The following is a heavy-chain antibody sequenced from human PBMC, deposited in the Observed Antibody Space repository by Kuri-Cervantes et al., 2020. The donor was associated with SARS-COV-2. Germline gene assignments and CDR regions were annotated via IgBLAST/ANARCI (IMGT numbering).Heavy chain of an antibody. CDR3: ARWDGFALDL. V-gene: IGHV5-10-1*01. J-gene: IGHJ5*02. Sequence: GESLKISCKGSGYSFSTSWMHWVRQMPGKGLEWMGRIEPSDSYTDYRPSLQGHVTISVDRSINTAYMQWSDLKSSDTAVYFCARWDGFALDLWGQGTLVTVPQ. CDR1: GYSFSTSW. D-gene: IGHD5-24*01. CDR2: IEPSDSYT.